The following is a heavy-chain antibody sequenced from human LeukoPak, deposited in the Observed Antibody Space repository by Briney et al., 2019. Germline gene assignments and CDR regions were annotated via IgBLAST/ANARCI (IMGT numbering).Heavy chain of an antibody. CDR2: ISYDGGNK. V-gene: IGHV3-30*04. Sequence: GSLRLSCAASGFTFSSYAMHWVRQAPGKGLEWVAVISYDGGNKYYADSVKGRFTISRDNSKNMLYLQMNSLRAEDTAVYYCAKDHGRPYDSSGYYPGNWGQGTLVTVSS. CDR1: GFTFSSYA. D-gene: IGHD3-22*01. CDR3: AKDHGRPYDSSGYYPGN. J-gene: IGHJ4*02.